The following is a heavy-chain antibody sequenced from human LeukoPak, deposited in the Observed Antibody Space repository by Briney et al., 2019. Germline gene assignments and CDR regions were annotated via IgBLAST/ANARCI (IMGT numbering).Heavy chain of an antibody. J-gene: IGHJ6*03. V-gene: IGHV4-38-2*01. CDR2: IFHSGIA. D-gene: IGHD3-16*01. Sequence: SETLSFTCAVSNYPITNDYYWVWIRQPPGQGLEWIGQIFHSGIAEYNPSLKSRVTMSVDTSRSQFSVNLNSVTAAVTAVYYCGRAGFGTAYNRFYYYMDVWGKGTTVTVSS. CDR3: GRAGFGTAYNRFYYYMDV. CDR1: NYPITNDYY.